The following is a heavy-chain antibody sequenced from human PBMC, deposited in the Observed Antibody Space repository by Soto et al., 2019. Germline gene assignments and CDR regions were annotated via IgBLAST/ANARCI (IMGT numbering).Heavy chain of an antibody. CDR1: GYSFTSHY. CDR3: ARVQSWHDLVWCFDP. V-gene: IGHV1-46*03. Sequence: ASVKVSCKAIGYSFTSHYMHWVRQAPGQGLEWMGTIYPGGVNIGYAQKFKGRVTMTKDTSTSTVYMELNSLTSEDTAVYYCARVQSWHDLVWCFDPWGQGTLVT. D-gene: IGHD1-1*01. CDR2: IYPGGVNI. J-gene: IGHJ5*02.